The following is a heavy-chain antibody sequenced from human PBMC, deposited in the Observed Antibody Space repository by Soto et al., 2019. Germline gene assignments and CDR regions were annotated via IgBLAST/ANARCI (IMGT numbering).Heavy chain of an antibody. V-gene: IGHV3-33*01. J-gene: IGHJ6*02. Sequence: PVGSLRLSCAASGFTFSSYGMHWVRQAPGKGLEWVAVIWYDGSNKYYADSVKGRFTISRDNSKNTLYLQMNSLRAEDTAVYYCARALTGYSSSWYRTTGYYYGMDVWGQGTTVTVSS. D-gene: IGHD6-13*01. CDR1: GFTFSSYG. CDR2: IWYDGSNK. CDR3: ARALTGYSSSWYRTTGYYYGMDV.